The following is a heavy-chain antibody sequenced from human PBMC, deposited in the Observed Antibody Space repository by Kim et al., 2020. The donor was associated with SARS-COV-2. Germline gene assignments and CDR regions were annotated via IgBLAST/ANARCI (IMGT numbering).Heavy chain of an antibody. V-gene: IGHV4-34*01. D-gene: IGHD2-15*01. CDR1: GGSFSGYY. CDR3: ASFIFGGGSCYVVDY. J-gene: IGHJ4*02. Sequence: SETLSLTCAVYGGSFSGYYWSWIRQPPGKGLEWIGEINHSGSTNYNPSLKSRVTISVDTSKNQFSLKLSSVTAADTAVYYCASFIFGGGSCYVVDYWGQGTLVTVSS. CDR2: INHSGST.